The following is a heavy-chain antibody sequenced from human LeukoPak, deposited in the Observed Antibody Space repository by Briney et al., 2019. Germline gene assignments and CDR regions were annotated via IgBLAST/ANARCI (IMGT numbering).Heavy chain of an antibody. J-gene: IGHJ4*02. Sequence: GGSLRLSCAASGFTFSRYAMSWVRQAPGKGLEWVSAISGSGGSTYYADSVKGRFTISRDNSKNTLYLQMNSLRAEDTAVYYCAKRVSSSWYGGDYWGQGTLVTVSS. V-gene: IGHV3-23*01. CDR3: AKRVSSSWYGGDY. D-gene: IGHD6-13*01. CDR2: ISGSGGST. CDR1: GFTFSRYA.